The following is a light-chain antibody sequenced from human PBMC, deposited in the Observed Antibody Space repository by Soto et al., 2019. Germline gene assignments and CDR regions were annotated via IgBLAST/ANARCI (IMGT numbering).Light chain of an antibody. V-gene: IGKV3-15*01. Sequence: EIVMTQSPATLSVSPGERATLSCRASQSVSSNLAWYQQKPGQAPSLLLYGASTSATAIPASFSGSRSGTEFTLTISSFQSEDFAVYYCQQYDNWPYSFGQGTKLEIK. J-gene: IGKJ2*01. CDR3: QQYDNWPYS. CDR1: QSVSSN. CDR2: GAS.